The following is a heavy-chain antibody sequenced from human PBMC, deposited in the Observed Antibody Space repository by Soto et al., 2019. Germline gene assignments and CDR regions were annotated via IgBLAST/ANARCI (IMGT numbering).Heavy chain of an antibody. V-gene: IGHV5-51*01. CDR1: GYSFTNYW. J-gene: IGHJ6*02. CDR3: ARLRLRSIYCSGGSCYYGMDV. Sequence: GESLKISCKGSGYSFTNYWIGWVRQMPGKGLEWMGIIYPGDSDTRYSPSFQGQVTISADKSISTAYLQWSSLKASDTAMYYCARLRLRSIYCSGGSCYYGMDVWGQGTTVTVSS. CDR2: IYPGDSDT. D-gene: IGHD2-15*01.